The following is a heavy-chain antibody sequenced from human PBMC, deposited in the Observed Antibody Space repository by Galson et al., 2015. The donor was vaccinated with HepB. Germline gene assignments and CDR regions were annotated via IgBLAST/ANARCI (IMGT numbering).Heavy chain of an antibody. CDR3: ARETTGPALDP. D-gene: IGHD1-1*01. CDR2: ISYDGSNK. Sequence: SLRLSCAASGFTFSSYAMHWVRQAPGKGLEWVAVISYDGSNKYYADSVKGRFTISRDNSKNTLYLQMNSLRAEDTAVYYCARETTGPALDPWGQGTLVTVSS. J-gene: IGHJ5*02. V-gene: IGHV3-30-3*01. CDR1: GFTFSSYA.